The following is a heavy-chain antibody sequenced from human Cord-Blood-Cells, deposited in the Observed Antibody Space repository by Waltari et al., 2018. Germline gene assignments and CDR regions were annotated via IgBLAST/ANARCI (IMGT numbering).Heavy chain of an antibody. Sequence: QLQLQESGPGLVKPSETLSLTCTVSGGSISSSSYYWGWIRQPPGKGLEWIGSINYSGRTYYNPSLKSRVTISVDTSKNQFSLKLSSVTAADTAVYYCARPGSGSYYGYFQHWGQGTLVTVSS. V-gene: IGHV4-39*01. CDR1: GGSISSSSYY. D-gene: IGHD1-26*01. CDR2: INYSGRT. J-gene: IGHJ1*01. CDR3: ARPGSGSYYGYFQH.